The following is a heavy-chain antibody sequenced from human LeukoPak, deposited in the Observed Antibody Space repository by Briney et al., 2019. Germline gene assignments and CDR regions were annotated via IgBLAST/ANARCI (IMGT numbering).Heavy chain of an antibody. Sequence: GASVKVSCKASGYTFTSYAMHWVRQAPGQRLEWMGWINAGNGNTKYSQKFQGRVTITRDTSASTAYMELSSLGSEDTAVYYCARVGDYYNWFDPWGQGTLVTVSS. V-gene: IGHV1-3*01. J-gene: IGHJ5*02. CDR1: GYTFTSYA. CDR2: INAGNGNT. CDR3: ARVGDYYNWFDP. D-gene: IGHD4-17*01.